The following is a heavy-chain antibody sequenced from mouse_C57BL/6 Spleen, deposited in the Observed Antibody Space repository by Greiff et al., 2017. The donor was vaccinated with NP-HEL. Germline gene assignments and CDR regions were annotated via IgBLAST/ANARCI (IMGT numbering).Heavy chain of an antibody. J-gene: IGHJ1*03. D-gene: IGHD2-5*01. Sequence: EVQLQESGPGMVKPSQSLSLTCTVTGYSITSCYDWHWIRHFPGNKLEWMGYISYSGSTNYNPSLKSRISITHDTSKNHFFLKLNSVTTEDTATYYCARRSNYGDWYFDVWGTGTTVTVSS. CDR3: ARRSNYGDWYFDV. CDR2: ISYSGST. V-gene: IGHV3-1*01. CDR1: GYSITSCYD.